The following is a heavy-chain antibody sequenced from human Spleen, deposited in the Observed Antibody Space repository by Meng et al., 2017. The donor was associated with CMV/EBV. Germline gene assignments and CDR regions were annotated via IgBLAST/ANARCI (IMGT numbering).Heavy chain of an antibody. CDR2: VIHSGST. V-gene: IGHV4-34*01. CDR3: ARGARFYCGGNCYSYDKYYFDY. D-gene: IGHD2-21*02. J-gene: IGHJ4*02. Sequence: YSWSWIRQPPGKGLEWIGEVIHSGSTNYNPSLKTRVTMSVDTSKNQFSLKLSSVTAADTALYYCARGARFYCGGNCYSYDKYYFDYWGQGTLVTVSS. CDR1: YS.